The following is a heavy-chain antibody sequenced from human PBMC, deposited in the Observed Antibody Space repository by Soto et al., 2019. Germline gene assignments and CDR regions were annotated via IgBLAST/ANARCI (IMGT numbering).Heavy chain of an antibody. J-gene: IGHJ5*02. CDR2: IYWDDDK. CDR3: AHIRVVTYYGSGWFDP. V-gene: IGHV2-5*02. CDR1: GSSLSTSGVG. Sequence: QITLRESGPTLVKPTQTLTLTCAVSGSSLSTSGVGVGWIRQPPGKALEWLALIYWDDDKRYSPSLTNRLTITKDTSKNQVVLTMTNMDPVDTATSYCAHIRVVTYYGSGWFDPWGQGTLVTVSS. D-gene: IGHD3-10*01.